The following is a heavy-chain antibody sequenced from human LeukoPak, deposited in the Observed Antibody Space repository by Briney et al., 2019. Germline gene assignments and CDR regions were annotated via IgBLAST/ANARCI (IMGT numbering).Heavy chain of an antibody. CDR2: FDPEDGET. V-gene: IGHV1-24*01. CDR1: GYTLTELS. J-gene: IGHJ4*02. Sequence: ASVKVSCKVSGYTLTELSMHWVRQAPGKGLEWMGGFDPEDGETIYAQKFQGRVTMTEDTSTDTAYMELSSLRSEDTAVYYCATDHDFWSPLGYWGQGTLVTVSS. CDR3: ATDHDFWSPLGY. D-gene: IGHD3-3*01.